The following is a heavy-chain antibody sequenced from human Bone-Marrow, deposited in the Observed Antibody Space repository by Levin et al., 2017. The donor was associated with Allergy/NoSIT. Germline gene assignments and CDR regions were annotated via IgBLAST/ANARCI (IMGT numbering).Heavy chain of an antibody. D-gene: IGHD2-21*02. J-gene: IGHJ4*02. Sequence: VASVKVSCKASGYSFTTHGISWVRQAPGQGLEWMGWISVYNGITQSSQNFQDRVNMTTDTSTSTAYMELRNLRSDDTALYFCARFCGGDCFSEFDFWGQGTLVTVSS. CDR1: GYSFTTHG. CDR2: ISVYNGIT. V-gene: IGHV1-18*01. CDR3: ARFCGGDCFSEFDF.